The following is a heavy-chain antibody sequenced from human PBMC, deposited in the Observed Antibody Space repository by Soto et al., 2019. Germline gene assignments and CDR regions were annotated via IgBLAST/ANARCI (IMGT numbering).Heavy chain of an antibody. D-gene: IGHD2-15*01. CDR3: ARGRYCLTGRCFPNWFDS. CDR2: IYKSATT. CDR1: GDSISTVDYF. Sequence: SETLSLTCSVSGDSISTVDYFWAWIRQPPGQALEYIGYIYKSATTYYNPSFESRVAISLDTSKSQFSLNVTSVTAADTAVYFCARGRYCLTGRCFPNWFDSWGQGTLGTVSA. J-gene: IGHJ5*01. V-gene: IGHV4-30-4*01.